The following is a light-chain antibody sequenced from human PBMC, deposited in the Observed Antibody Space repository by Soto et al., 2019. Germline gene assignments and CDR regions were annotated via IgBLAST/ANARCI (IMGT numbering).Light chain of an antibody. Sequence: DIVMTQSPDSLAVSLAERTTINCKSSRSVLYNSDSKNYLAWYQQKPGQSPKLLISWASTREFEVPDRFSGSGSGTDFTLTISSLQAEDVAVYYCQQYYSLPPTFGQGTKVEIK. J-gene: IGKJ1*01. CDR2: WAS. CDR1: RSVLYNSDSKNY. CDR3: QQYYSLPPT. V-gene: IGKV4-1*01.